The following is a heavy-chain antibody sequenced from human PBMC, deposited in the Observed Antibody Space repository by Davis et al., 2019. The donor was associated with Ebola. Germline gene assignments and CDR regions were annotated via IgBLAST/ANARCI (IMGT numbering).Heavy chain of an antibody. Sequence: MPSETLSLTCTVSGGSISSSYWTWIRQPPGMGLEWLGYIYYSGSTKYNPSLKSRVTISVDTSKNQFSLKLSSVTAADTAVYYCVTENWYRFESWGQGTLVTVSS. J-gene: IGHJ4*02. CDR1: GGSISSSY. D-gene: IGHD1/OR15-1a*01. V-gene: IGHV4-59*01. CDR3: VTENWYRFES. CDR2: IYYSGST.